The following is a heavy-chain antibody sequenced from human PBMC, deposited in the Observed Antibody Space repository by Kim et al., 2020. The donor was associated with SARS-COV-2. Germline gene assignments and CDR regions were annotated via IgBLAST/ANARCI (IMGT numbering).Heavy chain of an antibody. V-gene: IGHV1-2*06. J-gene: IGHJ1*01. CDR2: LNPTSGVT. CDR1: GYTFTGYY. Sequence: ASVKVSCKASGYTFTGYYIHWVRQAPGQGLEWMGRLNPTSGVTNYAQKFQGRVTMTRDTSISTAYMELSRLKSDDTAVYYCARAGEYGSGGYSLVWGQGT. CDR3: ARAGEYGSGGYSLV. D-gene: IGHD3-10*01.